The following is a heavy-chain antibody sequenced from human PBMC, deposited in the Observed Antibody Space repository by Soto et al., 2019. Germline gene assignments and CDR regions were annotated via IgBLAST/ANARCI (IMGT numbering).Heavy chain of an antibody. J-gene: IGHJ4*02. V-gene: IGHV1-18*04. CDR2: ISAYNGNT. D-gene: IGHD5-18*01. CDR3: ARPLPPRGYSYGCFDY. CDR1: GYTFTSYG. Sequence: ASVKVSCKASGYTFTSYGISWVRQAPGQGLEWMGWISAYNGNTNYAQKLQGRVTMTTDTSTSTAYMGLRSLRSDDTAVYYCARPLPPRGYSYGCFDYWGQGTLVTVSS.